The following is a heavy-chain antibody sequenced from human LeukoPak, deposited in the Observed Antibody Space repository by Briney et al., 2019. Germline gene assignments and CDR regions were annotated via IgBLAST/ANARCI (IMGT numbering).Heavy chain of an antibody. Sequence: GGSLSLSCAASGFSFSSYGLSWVRQAPGRGLEWVSVISGYGGATYYADSLKGRFTISRDNSKNTLYLQMHSLRAQDTAIYYCRTVADTVMFHYWGQGTLVTVSS. J-gene: IGHJ4*02. V-gene: IGHV3-23*01. CDR2: ISGYGGAT. D-gene: IGHD4-11*01. CDR3: RTVADTVMFHY. CDR1: GFSFSSYG.